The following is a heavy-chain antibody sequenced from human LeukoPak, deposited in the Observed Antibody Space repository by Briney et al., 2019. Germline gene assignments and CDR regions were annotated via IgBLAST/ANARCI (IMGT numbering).Heavy chain of an antibody. J-gene: IGHJ4*02. CDR1: GFLFSSFE. CDR3: AREMGGYPFDY. D-gene: IGHD5-12*01. CDR2: ISSSGITI. Sequence: GGSLRLSCAASGFLFSSFEVNWVRQAPGKGLEWVSYISSSGITIYYADSVKGRFTISRDNAKNSLYLQMNSLRAEDTAVYYCAREMGGYPFDYWGQGTLVTVSS. V-gene: IGHV3-48*03.